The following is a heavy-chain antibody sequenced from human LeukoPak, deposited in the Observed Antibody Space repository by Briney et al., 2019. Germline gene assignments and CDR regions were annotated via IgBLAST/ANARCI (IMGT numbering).Heavy chain of an antibody. CDR1: GGTFSRHA. V-gene: IGHV1-69*11. D-gene: IGHD1-26*01. Sequence: GSSVNVSCKAPGGTFSRHAISWVRQAPGQGLEWMGQIIPILVTTNYAQKFHGRVAINADESTTTAYMELRSLRSDDTAVYYCARDYYSGSYGVGYNWFDPWGQGTLVTVSS. CDR2: IIPILVTT. J-gene: IGHJ5*02. CDR3: ARDYYSGSYGVGYNWFDP.